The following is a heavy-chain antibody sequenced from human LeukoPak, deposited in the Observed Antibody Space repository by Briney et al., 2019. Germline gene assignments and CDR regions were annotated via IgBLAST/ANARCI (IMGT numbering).Heavy chain of an antibody. CDR3: AKWYGSGSSAYHFDH. Sequence: GGSLTLSCAASGFIFSSYGMSWVRQAPGKGLEWVSGISGSGANTNYADPVKGRFTISRDNSKNTLYLQMNSLRAEDTAVYYCAKWYGSGSSAYHFDHWGQGTLVTVSS. D-gene: IGHD3-10*01. CDR2: ISGSGANT. V-gene: IGHV3-23*01. J-gene: IGHJ4*02. CDR1: GFIFSSYG.